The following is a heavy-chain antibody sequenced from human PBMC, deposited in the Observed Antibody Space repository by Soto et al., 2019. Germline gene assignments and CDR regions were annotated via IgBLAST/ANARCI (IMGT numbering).Heavy chain of an antibody. CDR3: AKEDYDFWSGPIDC. CDR2: ISYDGSNK. Sequence: GGSLRLSCAASGFTFSIYGMHWVRQARGKGPEWVAVISYDGSNKYYADSVKGRFTISRDNSMDTLYLQMNSLRADDTAVYYCAKEDYDFWSGPIDCWGQGTLVTVSS. V-gene: IGHV3-30*18. D-gene: IGHD3-3*01. CDR1: GFTFSIYG. J-gene: IGHJ4*02.